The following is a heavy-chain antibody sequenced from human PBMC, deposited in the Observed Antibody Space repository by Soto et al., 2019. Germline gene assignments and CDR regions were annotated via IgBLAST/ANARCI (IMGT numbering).Heavy chain of an antibody. V-gene: IGHV1-18*01. D-gene: IGHD3-22*01. CDR1: GYTFTSYG. CDR2: ISAYNGNT. J-gene: IGHJ4*02. Sequence: ASVKVSCKASGYTFTSYGISWVRQAPGQGLEWMGWISAYNGNTNYAQKLQGRVTMTTDTSTSTAYMELRSLRSDDTAVYYCARDRGYYYDSSGYYPLFNYWGQGTLVTVSS. CDR3: ARDRGYYYDSSGYYPLFNY.